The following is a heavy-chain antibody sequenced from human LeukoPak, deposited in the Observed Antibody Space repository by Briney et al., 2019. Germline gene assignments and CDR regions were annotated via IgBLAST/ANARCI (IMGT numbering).Heavy chain of an antibody. D-gene: IGHD5-18*01. J-gene: IGHJ4*02. Sequence: VESLKISCKGSRYSFSNYWIGWVRQMPGKGLEWMGIIYPGDSDTRYSPSFQGRVTISTDKSISTAYLQWSSLKASDTAIYYCARGPHTAMVTFYFDYWGQGTLVTVSS. CDR2: IYPGDSDT. CDR1: RYSFSNYW. CDR3: ARGPHTAMVTFYFDY. V-gene: IGHV5-51*01.